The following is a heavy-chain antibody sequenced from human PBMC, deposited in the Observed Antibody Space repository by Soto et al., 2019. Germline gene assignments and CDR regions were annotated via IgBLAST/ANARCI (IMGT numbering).Heavy chain of an antibody. CDR3: VRSRVFIAVAGMATYYSYYGMEV. CDR1: GDSVSSDSAA. J-gene: IGHJ6*02. V-gene: IGHV6-1*01. CDR2: TYYRSKWYN. Sequence: SQTLSLTCAISGDSVSSDSAAWNWIRQSPSRGLEWLGRTYYRSKWYNDYAVSVNGRITINPDTSKNHFSLQLNSVTPEDTAVYYCVRSRVFIAVAGMATYYSYYGMEVWGQGTTVTVSS. D-gene: IGHD6-19*01.